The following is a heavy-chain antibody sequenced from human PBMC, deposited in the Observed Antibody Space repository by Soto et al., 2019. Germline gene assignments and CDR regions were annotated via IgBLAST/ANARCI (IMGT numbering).Heavy chain of an antibody. CDR1: GFTFSNYA. V-gene: IGHV3-23*01. CDR3: TKDWQHDS. D-gene: IGHD6-13*01. J-gene: IGHJ5*01. CDR2: INTSGGNT. Sequence: EVQLLESGGGLVQPGGSLGLSCAASGFTFSNYAMTWVRQAPGKGLECVSTINTSGGNTHYADSVKGRFSVSRDNSKNTLSLQMNSLRAEDTAVYYCTKDWQHDSWGQGTLVTVSS.